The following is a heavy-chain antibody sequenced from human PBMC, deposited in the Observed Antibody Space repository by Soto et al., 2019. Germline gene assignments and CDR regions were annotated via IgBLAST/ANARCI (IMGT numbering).Heavy chain of an antibody. V-gene: IGHV4-39*01. J-gene: IGHJ3*02. CDR1: GGSISSTGYY. CDR3: ARLRRDGQTGYAFDI. Sequence: QLQLQESGPGLVKPSETLSLTCAVSGGSISSTGYYCGWIRQPPGKGLEWIGNVHYSGNTYYNPSLKRRVTMSVDTSKNQFSLKLSSVTAADTAVYYCARLRRDGQTGYAFDIWGQGTMVTASS. D-gene: IGHD7-27*01. CDR2: VHYSGNT.